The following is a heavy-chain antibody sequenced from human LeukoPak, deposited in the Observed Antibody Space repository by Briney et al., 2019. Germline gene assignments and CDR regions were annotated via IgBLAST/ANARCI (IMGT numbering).Heavy chain of an antibody. CDR1: GYTFTSYY. CDR3: ARDRGCCSSTSCYSCAFDI. CDR2: INPSGGST. J-gene: IGHJ3*02. D-gene: IGHD2-2*01. V-gene: IGHV1-46*01. Sequence: ASVKVSCKASGYTFTSYYMHWVRQAPGQGLERMGIINPSGGSTSYAQKFQGRVTMTRDTSTSTVYMELSSLRSEDTAVYYCARDRGCCSSTSCYSCAFDIWGQGTMVTVSS.